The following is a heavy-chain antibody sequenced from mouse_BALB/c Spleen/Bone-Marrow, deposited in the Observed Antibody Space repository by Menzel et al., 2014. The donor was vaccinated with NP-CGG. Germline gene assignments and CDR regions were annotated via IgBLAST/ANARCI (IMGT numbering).Heavy chain of an antibody. J-gene: IGHJ3*01. CDR2: ISYSGST. CDR3: GRQFAF. V-gene: IGHV3-2*02. Sequence: EVKLMESGPGLVKPSQSLSLTCTVTGYSITSDYAWNWIRQFPGNKLEWMGYISYSGSTSYNPSLKGRISITRDTSKNQFFLQLNSVTTEDTATYYCGRQFAFWGQGTLVTVSA. CDR1: GYSITSDYA.